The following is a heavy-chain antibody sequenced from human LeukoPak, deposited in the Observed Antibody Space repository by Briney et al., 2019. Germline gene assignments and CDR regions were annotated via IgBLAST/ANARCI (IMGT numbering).Heavy chain of an antibody. CDR2: IYYSGST. J-gene: IGHJ4*02. CDR3: ARVEGDSSSWPEYHFDY. Sequence: SETLSLTRTVSGGSISSSSYYWGWIRQPPGKGLEWIGSIYYSGSTYYNPSLKSRVTISVDTSKNQFSLKLSSVTAADTAVYYCARVEGDSSSWPEYHFDYWGQGTLVTVSS. V-gene: IGHV4-39*07. D-gene: IGHD6-13*01. CDR1: GGSISSSSYY.